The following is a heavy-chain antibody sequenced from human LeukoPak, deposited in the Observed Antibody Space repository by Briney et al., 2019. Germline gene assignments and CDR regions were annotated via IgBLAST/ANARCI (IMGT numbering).Heavy chain of an antibody. CDR1: GFTFSSYA. CDR2: ISYDGSNK. V-gene: IGHV3-30-3*01. CDR3: ARGALYDILTGYSDDAFDI. D-gene: IGHD3-9*01. Sequence: GGSLRLSCAASGFTFSSYAMHWVRQAPGKGLEWVAVISYDGSNKYYADSVKGRFTISRDNSKNTLYLQMNSLRAEDTAVYYCARGALYDILTGYSDDAFDIWGQGTMVTASS. J-gene: IGHJ3*02.